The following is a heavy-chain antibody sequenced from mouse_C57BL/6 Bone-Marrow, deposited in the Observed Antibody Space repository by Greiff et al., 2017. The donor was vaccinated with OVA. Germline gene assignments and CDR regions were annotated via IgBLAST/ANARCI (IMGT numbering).Heavy chain of an antibody. CDR1: GFNFKDDY. V-gene: IGHV14-4*01. CDR2: IDPENGDT. D-gene: IGHD1-1*01. J-gene: IGHJ2*01. Sequence: VQLKQSGAELVRPGASVKLSCTASGFNFKDDYMHWVKQRPEQGLEWIGWIDPENGDTEYASKFQGKATITADTSSHTAYLQLSSLTSEDTAVYYCTTEDTGVARGYWGQGTTLTVSS. CDR3: TTEDTGVARGY.